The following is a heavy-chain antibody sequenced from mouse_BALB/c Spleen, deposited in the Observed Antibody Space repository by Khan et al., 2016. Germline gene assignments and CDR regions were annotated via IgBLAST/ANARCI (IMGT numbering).Heavy chain of an antibody. J-gene: IGHJ2*01. CDR2: IGYDGSN. CDR1: GYSITSGYY. Sequence: EVQLQESGPGLVKPSQSLSLTCSVTGYSITSGYYWNWIRQFPGNKLEWMGYIGYDGSNNYIPSLKNRISITRDTSKNQFFLKLNSVTTEDTATYYCARGGDYFFDYWGQGTTLTVSS. V-gene: IGHV3-6*02. CDR3: ARGGDYFFDY.